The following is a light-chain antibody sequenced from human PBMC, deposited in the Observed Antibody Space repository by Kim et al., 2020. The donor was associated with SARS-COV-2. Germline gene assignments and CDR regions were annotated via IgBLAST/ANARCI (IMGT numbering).Light chain of an antibody. CDR1: SLRSYY. CDR2: GKN. V-gene: IGLV3-19*01. CDR3: NSRDSNDNVV. Sequence: SSELTQYPAVSVALGQTVRITCQGDSLRSYYATWYQQKPGQAPILVIYGKNNRPAGIPDRFSGSSSGNTASLTITGTQAGDEADYYCNSRDSNDNVVFGGGTKLTVL. J-gene: IGLJ2*01.